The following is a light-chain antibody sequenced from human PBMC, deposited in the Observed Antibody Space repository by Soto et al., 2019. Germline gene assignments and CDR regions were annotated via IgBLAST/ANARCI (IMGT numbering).Light chain of an antibody. J-gene: IGLJ3*02. Sequence: QSVLTQPRSVSGAPGQSVTISGTGTNSDVGGYNYVSWYQQYPGKAPKLMISGVSERPSGVPDRFSGSKSGNTASLTISGLQAEDEADYYCCSYVDTDTWVFGGGTKVTVL. CDR1: NSDVGGYNY. CDR2: GVS. CDR3: CSYVDTDTWV. V-gene: IGLV2-11*01.